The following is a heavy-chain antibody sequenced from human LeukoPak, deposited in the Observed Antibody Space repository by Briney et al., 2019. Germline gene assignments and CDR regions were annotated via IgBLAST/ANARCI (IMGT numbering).Heavy chain of an antibody. J-gene: IGHJ4*02. CDR2: INHSGST. D-gene: IGHD5-18*01. V-gene: IGHV4-39*07. Sequence: PSETLSLICTVSGGSISSSSYYWSWLRQPPGKGLEWIAEINHSGSTNYNPSLKSRVTISIDTSKNQFSLKVSSVTAADTAVYYCARGQYRRDYWGQGTLVTVSS. CDR1: GGSISSSSYY. CDR3: ARGQYRRDY.